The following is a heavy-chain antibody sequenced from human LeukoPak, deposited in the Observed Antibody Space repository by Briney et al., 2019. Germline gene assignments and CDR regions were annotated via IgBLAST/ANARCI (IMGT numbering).Heavy chain of an antibody. J-gene: IGHJ3*02. CDR1: GGSISSGGYS. D-gene: IGHD3-22*01. V-gene: IGHV4-30-2*01. CDR2: IYHSGST. Sequence: PSETLSLTCAVSGGSISSGGYSWSWIRQPPGKGLEWIGYIYHSGSTYYNPSLKSRVTISVDRSKNQFSLKLSSVTAADTAVYYCARTLYYYDSSGYYENDAFDIWGQGQWSPSLQ. CDR3: ARTLYYYDSSGYYENDAFDI.